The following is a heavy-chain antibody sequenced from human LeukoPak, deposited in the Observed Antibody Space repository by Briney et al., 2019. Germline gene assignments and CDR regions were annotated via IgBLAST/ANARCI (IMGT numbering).Heavy chain of an antibody. CDR3: ARLGAVRFDP. J-gene: IGHJ5*02. D-gene: IGHD1-26*01. V-gene: IGHV4-34*01. Sequence: AGTLSLTCAVCGGSFSGYYWSWIRQPPGKGLEWIGEISHSGSTNYNPSLKSRVTISVDTSKNQFSLKLSSVTAADTAVYYCARLGAVRFDPWGQGTLVTVSS. CDR2: ISHSGST. CDR1: GGSFSGYY.